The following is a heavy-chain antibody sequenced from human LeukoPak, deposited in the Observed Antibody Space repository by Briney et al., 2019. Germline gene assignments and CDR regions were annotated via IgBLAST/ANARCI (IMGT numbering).Heavy chain of an antibody. CDR1: GFTFSGSA. CDR2: IRSKANNYAT. Sequence: GGSLRLSCAASGFTFSGSAMRWVRQASGKGLEWVGRIRSKANNYATAYAASVKGRFTISRDDSKNTAYLQMNNLKTEDTAVYYCTRSSVDYWGQGTLVTVSS. V-gene: IGHV3-73*01. CDR3: TRSSVDY. J-gene: IGHJ4*02.